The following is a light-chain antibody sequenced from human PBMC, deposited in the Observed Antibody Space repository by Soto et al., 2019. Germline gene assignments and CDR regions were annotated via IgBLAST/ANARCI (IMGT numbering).Light chain of an antibody. V-gene: IGKV1-39*01. CDR3: QQSYSTAET. CDR2: AAS. CDR1: QSISSY. J-gene: IGKJ1*01. Sequence: DIPMTQSPSSLSASVGDRVTITCRASQSISSYLNWYQQKPGKAPKLLIYAASSLQSGVPSRFSGSGSGTDFTLAISSLQPEDFATYYCQQSYSTAETFGQGTKVEI.